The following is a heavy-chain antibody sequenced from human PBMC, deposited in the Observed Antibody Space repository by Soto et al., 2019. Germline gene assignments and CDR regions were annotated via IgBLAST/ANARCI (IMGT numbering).Heavy chain of an antibody. CDR1: GGSISSGDYY. V-gene: IGHV4-30-4*01. CDR3: ARDRSASGNYYYGMDG. CDR2: IYYSGST. Sequence: SETLSLTCTVSGGSISSGDYYWSWIRQPPGKGLEWIGYIYYSGSTYYNPSLKSRVTISVDTSKNQFSLKLSSVTAADTAVYYCARDRSASGNYYYGMDGWGQGTTVTVSS. D-gene: IGHD6-25*01. J-gene: IGHJ6*02.